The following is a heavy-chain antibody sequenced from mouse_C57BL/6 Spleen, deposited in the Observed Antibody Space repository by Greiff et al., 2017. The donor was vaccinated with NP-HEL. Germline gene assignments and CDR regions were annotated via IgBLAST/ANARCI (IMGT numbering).Heavy chain of an antibody. CDR1: GFTFSDYG. V-gene: IGHV5-17*01. Sequence: EVQLVESGGGLVKPGGSLKLSCAASGFTFSDYGMHWVRQAPEKGLEWVAYISSGSSTIYYAATVKGRFTISRDNAKNTLFLQMTSLRSEDTAMYYCAREGGTRAMDYWGQGTSVTVSS. CDR2: ISSGSSTI. CDR3: AREGGTRAMDY. J-gene: IGHJ4*01. D-gene: IGHD4-1*01.